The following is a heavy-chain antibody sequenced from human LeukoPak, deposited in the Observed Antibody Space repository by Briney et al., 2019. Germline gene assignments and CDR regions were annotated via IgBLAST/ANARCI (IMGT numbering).Heavy chain of an antibody. CDR1: GGSISSSSYY. CDR3: ARHIRPNTMHDAFDI. J-gene: IGHJ3*02. Sequence: PSETLSLTCTVSGGSISSSSYYWGWIRQPPGRGLEWIGNIYYSGSTYYNPSLKSRVTVSVDTSKNQFSLKLSSLTAADTAVYYCARHIRPNTMHDAFDIWGQGTMVTVSS. V-gene: IGHV4-39*01. CDR2: IYYSGST. D-gene: IGHD3-10*01.